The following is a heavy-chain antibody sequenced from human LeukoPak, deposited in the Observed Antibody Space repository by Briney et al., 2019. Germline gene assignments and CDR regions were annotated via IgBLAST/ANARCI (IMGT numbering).Heavy chain of an antibody. CDR3: ATYHQRFDP. CDR2: MYYSGST. Sequence: SETLSLTCTVSGGSISSSSSYWGWIRQSPGKGLEWIGNMYYSGSTYYNPSLKSRVTISVDASRNLFSLKLSSVTAADTAVYYCATYHQRFDPWGQGTLVTVSS. CDR1: GGSISSSSSY. J-gene: IGHJ5*02. D-gene: IGHD2-2*01. V-gene: IGHV4-39*02.